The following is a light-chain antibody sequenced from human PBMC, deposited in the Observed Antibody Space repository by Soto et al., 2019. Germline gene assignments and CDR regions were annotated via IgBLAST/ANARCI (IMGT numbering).Light chain of an antibody. CDR2: GAS. CDR1: QTVSSSY. CDR3: QQYGSSPFT. J-gene: IGKJ3*01. Sequence: EIVLTQSPGTLSLSAGERLTLSCRASQTVSSSYLAWYQQKPGQAPRLLVYGASSRAAGIPDRFSGSGSGTDFTLTISRLEPEDFAVYSCQQYGSSPFTFGPGTKVNIK. V-gene: IGKV3-20*01.